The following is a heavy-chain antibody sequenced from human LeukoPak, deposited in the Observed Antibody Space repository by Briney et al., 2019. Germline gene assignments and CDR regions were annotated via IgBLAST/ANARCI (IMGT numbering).Heavy chain of an antibody. J-gene: IGHJ4*02. Sequence: PGRSLRLSCGASGFTFSRYGMHWVRQAPGKGLEWVTLIWYDGSKKYYADSVKGRFTISRDNSANTLYLQMDSLRAEDTAVYYCAREGVGSTMEWGQGTLVTVCS. CDR1: GFTFSRYG. D-gene: IGHD1-26*01. V-gene: IGHV3-33*01. CDR2: IWYDGSKK. CDR3: AREGVGSTME.